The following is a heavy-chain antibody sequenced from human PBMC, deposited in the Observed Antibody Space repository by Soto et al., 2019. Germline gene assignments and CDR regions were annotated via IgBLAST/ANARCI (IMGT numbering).Heavy chain of an antibody. Sequence: SETLSLTCTVSGGSISSYYWSWIRQPPGKGLEWIGYIYYSGSTNYNPSLKSRVTISVDTSKNQFSLKLSSVTAADTAVYYCARGYCSGGSCQSDWFDPWGQGTLVTVSS. CDR3: ARGYCSGGSCQSDWFDP. V-gene: IGHV4-59*01. CDR1: GGSISSYY. CDR2: IYYSGST. J-gene: IGHJ5*02. D-gene: IGHD2-15*01.